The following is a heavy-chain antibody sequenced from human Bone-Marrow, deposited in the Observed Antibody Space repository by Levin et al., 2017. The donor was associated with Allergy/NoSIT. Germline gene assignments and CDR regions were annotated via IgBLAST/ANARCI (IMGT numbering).Heavy chain of an antibody. CDR2: IYHSGST. CDR1: DDSISSSHW. D-gene: IGHD7-27*01. V-gene: IGHV4-4*02. Sequence: SQTLSLTCGVSDDSISSSHWWTWVRQPPGKGLEWIGEIYHSGSTNYNPSLKSRVTISVEKSKNQFSLKLSSVTAADTAVYYCTRRNVLAPGEEWFDPWGQGTLVTVSS. CDR3: TRRNVLAPGEEWFDP. J-gene: IGHJ5*02.